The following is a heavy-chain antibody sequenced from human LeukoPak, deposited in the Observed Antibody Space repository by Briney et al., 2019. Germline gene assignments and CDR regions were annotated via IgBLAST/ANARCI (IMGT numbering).Heavy chain of an antibody. J-gene: IGHJ4*02. CDR3: ARRATTERGHSYGLDF. Sequence: PGGSLRLSCAASGFTFSSYFMNWVRQAPGKGLEWVSSISSSSTYIYYADSVKGRFTVSRDNAKNSLYLQMNSLRAEDTAVYYCARRATTERGHSYGLDFWGQGTLATVSS. CDR1: GFTFSSYF. D-gene: IGHD5-18*01. V-gene: IGHV3-21*01. CDR2: ISSSSTYI.